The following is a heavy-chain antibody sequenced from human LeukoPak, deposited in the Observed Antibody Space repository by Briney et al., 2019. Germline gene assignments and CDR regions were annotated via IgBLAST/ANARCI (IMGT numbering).Heavy chain of an antibody. CDR3: ARGEDGYNWRYAFGI. Sequence: SETLSLTCTVSGGSISSSSYYWGWIRQPPGKGLEWIGSIYYSGSTYHNPSLKSRVTISVDTSKNQFSLKLSSVTAADTAVYYCARGEDGYNWRYAFGIWGQGTMVTVSS. CDR2: IYYSGST. V-gene: IGHV4-39*07. J-gene: IGHJ3*02. CDR1: GGSISSSSYY. D-gene: IGHD5-24*01.